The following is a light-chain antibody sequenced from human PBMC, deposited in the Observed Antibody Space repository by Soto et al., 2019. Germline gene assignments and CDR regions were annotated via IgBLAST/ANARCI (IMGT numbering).Light chain of an antibody. CDR3: QHYDISSWT. J-gene: IGKJ1*01. CDR1: QSVGSSY. CDR2: GTS. V-gene: IGKV3-20*01. Sequence: EVVLTQSPGTLSLSPGERATLSCRASQSVGSSYLAWYQQKPGQAPRVLIYGTSSRATGIPDRFSGSGFGTDFTLTISRLEPEDFAVYYCQHYDISSWTFGQGTKV.